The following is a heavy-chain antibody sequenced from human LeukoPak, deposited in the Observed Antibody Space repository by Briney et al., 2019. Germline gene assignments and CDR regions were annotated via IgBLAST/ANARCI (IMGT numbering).Heavy chain of an antibody. CDR1: GFTFSSYA. J-gene: IGHJ4*02. CDR2: ISYDGSNK. Sequence: GSLRLSCAASGFTFSSYAMHWVRQAPGKGLEWVAVISYDGSNKYYADPVKGRFTISRDNSKNTLYLQMNSLRAEDTAVYYCAMPHDTEYYFDYWGQGTLVTVSS. CDR3: AMPHDTEYYFDY. V-gene: IGHV3-30*04.